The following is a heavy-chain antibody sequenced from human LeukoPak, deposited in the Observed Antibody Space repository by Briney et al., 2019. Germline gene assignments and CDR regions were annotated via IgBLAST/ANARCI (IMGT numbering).Heavy chain of an antibody. J-gene: IGHJ5*02. Sequence: GASVKVSCKASGGTFNSYAISWVRQAPGQGLEWMGGIIPIFGTTDYARKFRGRVTLTADKSTRTAYMELSSLRSEDTAVYYCASSLVTPGIAVAGTGDWFDPWGQGTLVTVSS. CDR2: IIPIFGTT. CDR1: GGTFNSYA. D-gene: IGHD6-19*01. CDR3: ASSLVTPGIAVAGTGDWFDP. V-gene: IGHV1-69*06.